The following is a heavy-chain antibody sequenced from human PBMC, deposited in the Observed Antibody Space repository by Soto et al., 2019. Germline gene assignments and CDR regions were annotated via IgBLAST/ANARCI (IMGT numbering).Heavy chain of an antibody. V-gene: IGHV1-18*01. Sequence: QVQLVQSGAEVKKPGASVKVSCKASGYTFTSYGISWVRQAPGQGLEWMGWISAYNGNTNYAQQLQGRVTMTTDTSTSTAYMELRSLRSDDTAVYYCARDDKHCSSTSCPFDYWGQGTLVTVSS. J-gene: IGHJ4*02. CDR3: ARDDKHCSSTSCPFDY. CDR2: ISAYNGNT. D-gene: IGHD2-2*01. CDR1: GYTFTSYG.